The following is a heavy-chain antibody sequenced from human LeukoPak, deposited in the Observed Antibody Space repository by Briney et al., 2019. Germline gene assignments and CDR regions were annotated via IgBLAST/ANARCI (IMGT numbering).Heavy chain of an antibody. J-gene: IGHJ6*03. Sequence: GGSVRLSCAASGFTFSSYAMHWVRQAPGKGLEWVAVISYDGSNKYYADSVKGRFAISIDNSKNTLYLQMNSLRAEDTAVYYCARDSGDGDYTPDMDVWGKGTTVTVSS. CDR1: GFTFSSYA. CDR2: ISYDGSNK. D-gene: IGHD2-21*02. CDR3: ARDSGDGDYTPDMDV. V-gene: IGHV3-30*09.